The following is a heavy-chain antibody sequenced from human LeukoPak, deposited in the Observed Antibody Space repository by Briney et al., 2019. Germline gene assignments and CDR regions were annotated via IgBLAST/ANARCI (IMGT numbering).Heavy chain of an antibody. V-gene: IGHV3-33*01. Sequence: GGSLRLSCAGSGFTFGGYGMHGFRQTPGKGLEWVAVIAYDGSRAFYADSVKGRFTISRDNSNNTMSVQMDDLRAEDTAVYYCTRYNNDHFDYWGQGTLVTVSS. J-gene: IGHJ4*02. CDR3: TRYNNDHFDY. CDR2: IAYDGSRA. CDR1: GFTFGGYG. D-gene: IGHD1-14*01.